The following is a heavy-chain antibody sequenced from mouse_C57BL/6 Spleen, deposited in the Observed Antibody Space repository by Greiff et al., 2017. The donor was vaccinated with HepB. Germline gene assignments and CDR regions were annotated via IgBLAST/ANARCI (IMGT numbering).Heavy chain of an antibody. V-gene: IGHV5-6*01. CDR3: AGQGYSNTEFAY. D-gene: IGHD2-5*01. CDR2: ISSGGSYT. CDR1: GFTFSSYG. J-gene: IGHJ3*01. Sequence: EVKLVESGGDLVKPGGSLKLSCAASGFTFSSYGMSWVRQTPDKRLEWVATISSGGSYTYYPDSVKGRFTISRDNAKNTLYLQMSSLKSEDTAMYYCAGQGYSNTEFAYWGQGTLVTVSA.